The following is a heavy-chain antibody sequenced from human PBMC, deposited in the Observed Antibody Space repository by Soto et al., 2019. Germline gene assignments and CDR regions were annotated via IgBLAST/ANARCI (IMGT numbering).Heavy chain of an antibody. D-gene: IGHD1-7*01. V-gene: IGHV3-21*01. CDR2: ISSSSSYI. Sequence: PEGSLRRSCAASGFTFSIYSMNWVLQAPGKGLEWVSSISSSSSYIYYADSVKGRFTISRDNAKNSLYLQMNSLRAEDTAVYYCARDLQDITGTIYYFDYWGQGTLVTVSS. J-gene: IGHJ4*02. CDR3: ARDLQDITGTIYYFDY. CDR1: GFTFSIYS.